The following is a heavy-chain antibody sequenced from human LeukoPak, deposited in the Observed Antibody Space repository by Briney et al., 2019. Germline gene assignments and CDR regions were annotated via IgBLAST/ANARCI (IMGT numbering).Heavy chain of an antibody. CDR3: AELGITMIGGV. CDR1: GFTFSSYS. V-gene: IGHV3-48*04. J-gene: IGHJ6*04. CDR2: ISSSGSAI. Sequence: GGSLRLSCAASGFTFSSYSMNWVRQAPGKGLEWVSYISSSGSAIYYADSVKGRFTISRDNAKNSLYLQTNSLRAEDTAVYYCAELGITMIGGVWGKGTTVTISS. D-gene: IGHD3-10*02.